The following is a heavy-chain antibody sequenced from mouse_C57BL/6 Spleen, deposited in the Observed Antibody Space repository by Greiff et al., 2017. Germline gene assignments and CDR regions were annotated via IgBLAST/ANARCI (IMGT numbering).Heavy chain of an antibody. J-gene: IGHJ3*01. Sequence: QVQLQQSGAELVRPGTSVKVSCKASGYAFTNYLIEWVKQRPGQGLEWIGVINPGSGGTNYNEKFKGKAPLTADKSSSTAYMQLSSLTSEDSAVYFCARSGIYDGYYVGFAYWGQGTLVTVSA. CDR3: ARSGIYDGYYVGFAY. CDR2: INPGSGGT. V-gene: IGHV1-54*01. CDR1: GYAFTNYL. D-gene: IGHD2-3*01.